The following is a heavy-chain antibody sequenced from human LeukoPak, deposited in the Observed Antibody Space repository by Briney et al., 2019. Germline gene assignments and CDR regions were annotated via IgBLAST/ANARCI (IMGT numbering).Heavy chain of an antibody. J-gene: IGHJ3*02. Sequence: SETLSLTCTVSGGFISRYYGSWIRQPAGKGLEWLGCIYTSGSTNYNTFLKSRVTMSVDTSKNQFSLKLSSVTAADTAVYYCASLRIAARPDAFDIWGQGTMVTVSS. CDR2: IYTSGST. V-gene: IGHV4-4*07. D-gene: IGHD6-6*01. CDR1: GGFISRYY. CDR3: ASLRIAARPDAFDI.